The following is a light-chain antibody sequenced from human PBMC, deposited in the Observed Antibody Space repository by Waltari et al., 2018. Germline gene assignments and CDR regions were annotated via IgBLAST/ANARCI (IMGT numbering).Light chain of an antibody. J-gene: IGLJ3*02. V-gene: IGLV1-47*01. CDR3: TAWDDSLNAWV. CDR1: SSNIGGRY. CDR2: LTT. Sequence: QSVLTQPPSASGTPGQRVTISCSGSSSNIGGRYVYLYQQVPGTAPKLLIYLTTQRPSGVPDRFSGSRSGTSASLAISGLRSDDEADYYCTAWDDSLNAWVFGGGTQLTV.